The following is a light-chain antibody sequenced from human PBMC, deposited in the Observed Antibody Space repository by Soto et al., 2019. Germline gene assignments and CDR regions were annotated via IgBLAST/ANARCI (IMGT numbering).Light chain of an antibody. Sequence: EIVMTQSPATLSVSPGERVTLSCRASESLSTYLAWYQQKPGQAPRLLIYGASTKATGIPARFSGSGSATDFTLTISSLQSEDFAVYYCQSYHDWPFTFGQGTQLEI. V-gene: IGKV3-15*01. J-gene: IGKJ2*01. CDR3: QSYHDWPFT. CDR2: GAS. CDR1: ESLSTY.